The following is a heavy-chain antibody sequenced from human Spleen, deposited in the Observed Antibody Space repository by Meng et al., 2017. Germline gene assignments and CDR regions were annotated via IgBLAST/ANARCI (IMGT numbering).Heavy chain of an antibody. CDR2: IYHSGST. V-gene: IGHV4-38-2*01. J-gene: IGHJ2*01. D-gene: IGHD2-15*01. CDR3: ARGYFGGSNLYWYFDL. Sequence: SETLSLTCVVSGYSIRSGYYWGWVRQPPGKGLEWIGSIYHSGSTHYNSSLKSRVTISVDTSKNQFSLKLSSVTAADTAVYYCARGYFGGSNLYWYFDLSGRGTLVTVSS. CDR1: GYSIRSGYY.